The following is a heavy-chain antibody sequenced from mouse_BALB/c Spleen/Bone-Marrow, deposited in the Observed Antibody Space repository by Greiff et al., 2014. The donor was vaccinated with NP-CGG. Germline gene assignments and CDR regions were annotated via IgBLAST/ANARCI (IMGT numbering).Heavy chain of an antibody. CDR2: IWADGST. J-gene: IGHJ4*01. Sequence: QVQLQQSGPGLVAPSQSLSITCTVSGFSLTNYGVHWVRQPPGKGLEWLGVIWADGSTNYNSALMSRLSISKDNSKSQVFFKMNSLQTDDTAMYYGARITTATGAMDYWGQGTSVTVSS. CDR1: GFSLTNYG. CDR3: ARITTATGAMDY. V-gene: IGHV2-9*02. D-gene: IGHD1-2*01.